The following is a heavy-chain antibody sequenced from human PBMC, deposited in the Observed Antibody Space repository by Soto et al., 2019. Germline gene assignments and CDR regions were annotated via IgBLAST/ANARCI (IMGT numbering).Heavy chain of an antibody. J-gene: IGHJ5*01. V-gene: IGHV2-5*02. D-gene: IGHD3-10*01. CDR1: GFSLTTTGVG. CDR2: IYWDDDK. Sequence: QITLRESGPTLVKPTQTLTLTCTFSGFSLTTTGVGVGWFRQPPGRALEWLALIYWDDDKRYSPSLKNRLTITKDTSKNQVVLTMSNMDTVDTATFYCAHMQFDGIREVIRWFDPWGQGILVTVSS. CDR3: AHMQFDGIREVIRWFDP.